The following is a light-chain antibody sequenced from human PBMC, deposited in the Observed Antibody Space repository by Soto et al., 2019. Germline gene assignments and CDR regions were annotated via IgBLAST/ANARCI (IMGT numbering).Light chain of an antibody. V-gene: IGKV3-15*01. CDR2: GAS. CDR3: HQYRNWPRT. CDR1: QSVAIN. Sequence: EIVMTQSPATLSVSAGERATLSCRPSQSVAINLPWYQQKPGPAPAPRLYGASTRATDMPGRSSGRGAGAESTLTLTSIQSEDFAVYYCHQYRNWPRTFGQGTKVDIK. J-gene: IGKJ1*01.